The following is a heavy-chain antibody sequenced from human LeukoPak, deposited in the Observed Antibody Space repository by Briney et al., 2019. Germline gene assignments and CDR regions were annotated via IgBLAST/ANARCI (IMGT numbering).Heavy chain of an antibody. CDR2: INPTSGDT. D-gene: IGHD3-3*01. V-gene: IGHV1-2*02. J-gene: IGHJ5*02. CDR1: GYTFTGYY. Sequence: GASVKVSCKASGYTFTGYYMHWVRQAPGQGLEWMGLINPTSGDTNYAQKFQGGITMTRDTSISTAYMELSRLRSDDTAVYYCARDETYYDFWSGYSNWFDPWGQGTLVTVSS. CDR3: ARDETYYDFWSGYSNWFDP.